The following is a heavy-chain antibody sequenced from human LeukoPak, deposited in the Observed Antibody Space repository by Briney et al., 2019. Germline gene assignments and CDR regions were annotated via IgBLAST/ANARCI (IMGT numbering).Heavy chain of an antibody. CDR1: GYSISSGYY. D-gene: IGHD3-22*01. CDR2: IYYSGST. Sequence: SETLSLTCTVSGYSISSGYYWGWIRQPPGKGLEWIGSIYYSGSTYYNPSLKSRLTISVDKSKNQFSLKLTSVTAADTAVYYCARDPDDQYYYDSSGYYNYWGQGTLVTVSS. V-gene: IGHV4-38-2*02. J-gene: IGHJ4*02. CDR3: ARDPDDQYYYDSSGYYNY.